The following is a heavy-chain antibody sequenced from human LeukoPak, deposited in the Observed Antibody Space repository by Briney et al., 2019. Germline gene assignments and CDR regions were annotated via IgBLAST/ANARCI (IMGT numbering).Heavy chain of an antibody. D-gene: IGHD1-14*01. J-gene: IGHJ3*01. CDR3: VVVVEPPDSDGFDV. CDR1: GFTFGNSW. CDR2: INADGSTA. V-gene: IGHV3-74*01. Sequence: PGGSLRLSCGASGFTFGNSWVHWVRQAPGKGLVWVSLINADGSTATYADSVKGRFTISRDNARNTLSLQMNSLTIEDTAVYYCVVVVEPPDSDGFDVWGQGTMITVSS.